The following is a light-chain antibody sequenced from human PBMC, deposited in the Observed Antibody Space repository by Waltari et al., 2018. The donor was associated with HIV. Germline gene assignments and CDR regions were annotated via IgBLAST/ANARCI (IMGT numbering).Light chain of an antibody. V-gene: IGKV3-15*01. CDR1: QSISSN. CDR2: GIS. CDR3: QQYNKWPPYT. J-gene: IGKJ2*01. Sequence: EIIMTQSPATLYVSPGERAILSCRASQSISSNLAWYQQKPGQAPRLLMYGISRRAAGIPARFSGSGSETEFTLTINSLQSEDFAVYYCQQYNKWPPYTFGQGTKLQIK.